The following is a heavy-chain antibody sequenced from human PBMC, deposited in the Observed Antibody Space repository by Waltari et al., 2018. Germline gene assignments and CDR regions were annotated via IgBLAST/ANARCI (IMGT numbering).Heavy chain of an antibody. CDR3: ARVFGYYYYYMDV. D-gene: IGHD3-3*01. CDR2: INDSGRT. J-gene: IGHJ6*03. V-gene: IGHV4-34*02. CDR1: GGSLSGYH. Sequence: QVQLQQWGAGLLKPSETLSLTCDVSGGSLSGYHWTWIRQPPGKGLEWIGEINDSGRTTYNPSLESRVTVSIDTVNNQFSLRVRSVTAAVTAVYYCARVFGYYYYYMDVWGKGTTVTISS.